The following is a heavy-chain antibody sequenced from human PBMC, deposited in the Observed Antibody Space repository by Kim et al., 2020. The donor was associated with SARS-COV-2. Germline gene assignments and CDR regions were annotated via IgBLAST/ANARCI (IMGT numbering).Heavy chain of an antibody. CDR1: GFTFSSYS. J-gene: IGHJ4*02. V-gene: IGHV3-21*01. CDR2: ISSSSSYI. D-gene: IGHD6-13*01. Sequence: GGSLRLSCAASGFTFSSYSMNWVRQAPGKGLEWVSSISSSSSYIYYADSVKGRFTISRDNAKNSLYLQMNSLRAEDTAVYYCARDVYSSSWYIKGQYYFDYWGQGTLVTVSS. CDR3: ARDVYSSSWYIKGQYYFDY.